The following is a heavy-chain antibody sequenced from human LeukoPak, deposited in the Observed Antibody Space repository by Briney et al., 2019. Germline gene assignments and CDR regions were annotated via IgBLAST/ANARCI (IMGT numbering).Heavy chain of an antibody. V-gene: IGHV4-34*01. CDR1: GGSFSGYY. J-gene: IGHJ4*02. D-gene: IGHD5-18*01. Sequence: SETLSLTCAVYGGSFSGYYWSWIRQPPGKGLEWIGEINHSGSTHYNPPLKSRVTISVDTSKNQFSLNLISVGAADTAVYYCARGRGKWIQLWLSWGQGTLVTVSS. CDR2: INHSGST. CDR3: ARGRGKWIQLWLS.